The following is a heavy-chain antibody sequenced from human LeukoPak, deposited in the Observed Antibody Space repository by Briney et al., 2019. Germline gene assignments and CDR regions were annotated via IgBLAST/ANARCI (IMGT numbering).Heavy chain of an antibody. Sequence: SVKVSCKASGGTFSSYAISWVRQAPGQGLEWMGGIIPIFGTANYAQKFQGRVTITADKSTSTAYMELSSLRSEDTAVYYCARGGASYYYGSGSFDYWGQGTLVTVSS. CDR1: GGTFSSYA. V-gene: IGHV1-69*06. CDR2: IIPIFGTA. J-gene: IGHJ4*02. D-gene: IGHD3-10*01. CDR3: ARGGASYYYGSGSFDY.